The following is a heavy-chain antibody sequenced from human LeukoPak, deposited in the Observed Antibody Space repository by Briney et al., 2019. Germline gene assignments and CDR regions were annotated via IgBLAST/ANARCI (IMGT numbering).Heavy chain of an antibody. CDR1: GGSISSYY. CDR3: ARPAAGAFDI. Sequence: SETLSLTCTVSGGSISSYYWSWIRQPPGKGLEWIGYIYYSGSTNYNPSLKSRVTISVDTSKNQFSLKLSSVTAADTAVYYCARPAAGAFDIWGQGTMVTVSS. V-gene: IGHV4-59*01. CDR2: IYYSGST. J-gene: IGHJ3*02.